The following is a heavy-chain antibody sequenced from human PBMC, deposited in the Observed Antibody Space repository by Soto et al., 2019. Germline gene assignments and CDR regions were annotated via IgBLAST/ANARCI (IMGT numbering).Heavy chain of an antibody. V-gene: IGHV3-33*01. Sequence: QVLLVESGGGVVQPGMSLRLSCAASGFNFRTYGMHWVRQAPAKGLEWVAVIWNDRNNTYYADSVKGRFTISRDNSKNTLFLQMNSLRVDDTAVDYCARPRCSAAPSYPYCACDMWGQGTVVTVSS. CDR3: ARPRCSAAPSYPYCACDM. CDR1: GFNFRTYG. D-gene: IGHD2-15*01. CDR2: IWNDRNNT. J-gene: IGHJ3*02.